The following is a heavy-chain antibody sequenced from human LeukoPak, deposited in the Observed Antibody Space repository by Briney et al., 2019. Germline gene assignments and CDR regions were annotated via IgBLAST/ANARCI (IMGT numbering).Heavy chain of an antibody. J-gene: IGHJ5*02. Sequence: GASVKVSCKASGYTFTGYYMHWVRQAPGQGLEWMGGIIPIFGTANYAQKFQGRVTITADKSTSTAYMELSSLRSEDTAVYYCARDVLPGIAAAGTDFLWGFDPWGQGTLVTVSS. D-gene: IGHD6-13*01. CDR3: ARDVLPGIAAAGTDFLWGFDP. CDR1: GYTFTGYY. V-gene: IGHV1-69*06. CDR2: IIPIFGTA.